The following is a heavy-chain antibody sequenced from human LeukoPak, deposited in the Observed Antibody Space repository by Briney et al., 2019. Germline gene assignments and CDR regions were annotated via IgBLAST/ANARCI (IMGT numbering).Heavy chain of an antibody. V-gene: IGHV3-23*01. CDR3: AKVQDPTRVTTNFDN. CDR2: ISGSGDNT. D-gene: IGHD4-17*01. J-gene: IGHJ4*02. CDR1: GFTFSSYA. Sequence: GGSLRLSCAASGFTFSSYAMSWVRQAPGKGLERVSAISGSGDNTWYAGSVKGRFTISRDDSKNTLYLQMNSLRGEDTAVYYCAKVQDPTRVTTNFDNWGQGTLVTVSS.